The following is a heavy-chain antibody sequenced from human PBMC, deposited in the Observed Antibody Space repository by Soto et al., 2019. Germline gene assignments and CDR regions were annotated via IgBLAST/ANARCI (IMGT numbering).Heavy chain of an antibody. CDR1: GFTFSSYA. CDR3: ARDRVEIVPAATRYYYYYYMDV. Sequence: GGSLRLSCAASGFTFSSYAMHWVRQAPGKGLEWVSVIYSGGSTYYADSVKGRFTISRDNSKNTLYLQMNSLRAEDTAVYYCARDRVEIVPAATRYYYYYYMDVWGKGTTVTVSS. J-gene: IGHJ6*03. CDR2: IYSGGST. V-gene: IGHV3-66*01. D-gene: IGHD2-2*01.